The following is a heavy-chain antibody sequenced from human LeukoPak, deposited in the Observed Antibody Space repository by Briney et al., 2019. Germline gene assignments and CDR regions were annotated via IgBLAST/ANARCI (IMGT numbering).Heavy chain of an antibody. CDR3: AAGDIVATPFDY. CDR2: IIPIFGTA. V-gene: IGHV1-69*13. J-gene: IGHJ4*02. D-gene: IGHD5-12*01. Sequence: SVKVSCKASGGTFSSYAISWVRHAPGQGLGWMVGIIPIFGTANYAQKFQGRVTITADESTSTAYMALSSLRSEDTAVYYCAAGDIVATPFDYWGQGTLVTVSS. CDR1: GGTFSSYA.